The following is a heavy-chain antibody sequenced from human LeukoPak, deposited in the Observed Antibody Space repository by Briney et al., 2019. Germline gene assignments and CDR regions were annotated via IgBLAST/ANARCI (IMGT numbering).Heavy chain of an antibody. CDR2: ISAYNGNT. V-gene: IGHV1-18*01. Sequence: ASVKVSCKASGYTFTSYGISWVRQAPGQGLEWMGWISAYNGNTNYAQKLQGRVTMTTDTSTSTAYMELRSLRSDDTAVYYCARDQAITMVRGVINFDLWGRGTLVTVSS. CDR3: ARDQAITMVRGVINFDL. D-gene: IGHD3-10*01. J-gene: IGHJ2*01. CDR1: GYTFTSYG.